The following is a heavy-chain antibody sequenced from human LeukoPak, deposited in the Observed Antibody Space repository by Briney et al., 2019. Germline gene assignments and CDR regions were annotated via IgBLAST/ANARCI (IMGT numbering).Heavy chain of an antibody. CDR3: ARHDWLSGVSYQYYFDY. J-gene: IGHJ4*02. CDR2: ISGSGGST. CDR1: GFTFSSYA. V-gene: IGHV3-23*01. D-gene: IGHD3-9*01. Sequence: PGGSLRLSCAASGFTFSSYAMSWVRQAPGKGLEWVSAISGSGGSTYYADSVKDRFTISRDNSKNTLYLQMNSLRAEDTAVYYCARHDWLSGVSYQYYFDYWGQGTLVTVSS.